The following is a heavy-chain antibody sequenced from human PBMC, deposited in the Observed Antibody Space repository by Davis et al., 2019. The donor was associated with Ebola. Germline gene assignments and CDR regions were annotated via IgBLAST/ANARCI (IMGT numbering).Heavy chain of an antibody. Sequence: GESLKISCAASGFTFSDYYMSWIRQAPGKGLEWVSYISSSGSTIYYADSVKGRFTISRDNAKNSLYLQMNSLRAEDTAVYYCARGEASDYGIVGATAPGLPADYWGQGTLVTVSS. J-gene: IGHJ4*02. CDR1: GFTFSDYY. V-gene: IGHV3-11*01. CDR2: ISSSGSTI. CDR3: ARGEASDYGIVGATAPGLPADY. D-gene: IGHD1-26*01.